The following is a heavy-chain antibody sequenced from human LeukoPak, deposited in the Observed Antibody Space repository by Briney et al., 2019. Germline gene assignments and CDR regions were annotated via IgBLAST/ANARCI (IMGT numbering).Heavy chain of an antibody. V-gene: IGHV3-48*03. CDR1: GFTFSSYE. D-gene: IGHD6-13*01. CDR2: ISSSGSTI. Sequence: GGSLRLSCAASGFTFSSYEMNWVRQAPGKGLEWVSYISSSGSTIYYADSVKGRFTISRDNAKNTLYLQMNSLRAEDTAVYYCARVWGSYSSSWYVEYWGQGTLVTVSS. J-gene: IGHJ4*02. CDR3: ARVWGSYSSSWYVEY.